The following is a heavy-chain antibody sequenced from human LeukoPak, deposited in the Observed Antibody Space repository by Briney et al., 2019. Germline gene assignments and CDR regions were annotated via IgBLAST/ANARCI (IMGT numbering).Heavy chain of an antibody. J-gene: IGHJ4*02. CDR1: GYTFTSYG. Sequence: ASVKASCKASGYTFTSYGISWVRQAPGQGLEWMGWISGYNGQINYAQKLQGRVTMTTDTSTSTAYMELRSLRSDDTAVYYCARQITMIRGVGFVYWGQGTLVTVSS. CDR3: ARQITMIRGVGFVY. V-gene: IGHV1-18*01. D-gene: IGHD3-10*01. CDR2: ISGYNGQI.